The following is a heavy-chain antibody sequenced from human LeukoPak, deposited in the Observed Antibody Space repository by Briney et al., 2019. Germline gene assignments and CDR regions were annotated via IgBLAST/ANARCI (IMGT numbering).Heavy chain of an antibody. Sequence: GGSLRLSCAASGFIFSDYYMSWIRQAPGKGLEWVSYISSSGSTIYYADSVKGRFTISRDNAKNSLYLQMNSLRAEDTAVYYCARSHSSSWYGAHYWGQGTLVTVSS. D-gene: IGHD6-13*01. J-gene: IGHJ4*02. CDR1: GFIFSDYY. CDR2: ISSSGSTI. V-gene: IGHV3-11*01. CDR3: ARSHSSSWYGAHY.